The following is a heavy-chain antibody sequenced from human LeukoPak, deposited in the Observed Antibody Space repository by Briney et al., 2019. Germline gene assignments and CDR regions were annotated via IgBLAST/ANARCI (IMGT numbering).Heavy chain of an antibody. Sequence: WASVKVSCKASGYTFTGYYMHWVRQAPGQGLEWMGWINPNSGGTNYAQKFQGRVTMTRDTSSSTAYMELSRLRSHDTAVYYCARALWFGELLPQYYFDYWGQGTLVTVSS. CDR1: GYTFTGYY. D-gene: IGHD3-10*01. CDR3: ARALWFGELLPQYYFDY. CDR2: INPNSGGT. J-gene: IGHJ4*02. V-gene: IGHV1-2*02.